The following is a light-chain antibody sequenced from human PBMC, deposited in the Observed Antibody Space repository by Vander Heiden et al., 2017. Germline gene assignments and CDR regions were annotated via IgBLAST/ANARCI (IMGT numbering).Light chain of an antibody. J-gene: IGLJ2*01. Sequence: QSVLTQPPSASGTPGQRVTISCSGSSSNIGSNYVYWYQQLPGTAPKLLIYRNNQRPLGVPDRFSGSKSGTSASLAISGLRSEDEADYYCAAWDDSLRGVFGGGTKLT. CDR3: AAWDDSLRGV. CDR2: RNN. CDR1: SSNIGSNY. V-gene: IGLV1-47*01.